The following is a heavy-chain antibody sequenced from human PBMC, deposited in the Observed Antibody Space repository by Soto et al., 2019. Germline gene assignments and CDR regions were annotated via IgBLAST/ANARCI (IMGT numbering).Heavy chain of an antibody. Sequence: QVQLVQSGAEVKKPGSSVKVSCKASRGTFSSHAVSWVRQAPGQGLEWMGGLIPIFGTATYAQKFQGRITMTADESTSTAYMELSSLRSADTAVYYCSSDYYDSSGYYDYWGQGTLVTVSS. J-gene: IGHJ4*02. CDR3: SSDYYDSSGYYDY. CDR1: RGTFSSHA. CDR2: LIPIFGTA. D-gene: IGHD3-22*01. V-gene: IGHV1-69*12.